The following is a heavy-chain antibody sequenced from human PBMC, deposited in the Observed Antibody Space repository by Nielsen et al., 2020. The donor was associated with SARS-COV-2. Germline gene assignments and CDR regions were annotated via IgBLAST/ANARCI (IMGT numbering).Heavy chain of an antibody. D-gene: IGHD4-23*01. CDR1: GGSISSGGYY. Sequence: SETLSLTCTVSGGSISSGGYYWGWIRQPPGKGLEWIGSIYYSGSTYYNPSLKSRVTISVDTSKNQFSLKLSSVTAADTAVYYCARRGYGGPRAFDIWGQGTMVTVSS. CDR3: ARRGYGGPRAFDI. CDR2: IYYSGST. V-gene: IGHV4-39*01. J-gene: IGHJ3*02.